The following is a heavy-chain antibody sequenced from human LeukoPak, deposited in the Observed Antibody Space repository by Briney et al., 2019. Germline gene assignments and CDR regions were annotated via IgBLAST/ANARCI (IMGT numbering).Heavy chain of an antibody. V-gene: IGHV3-66*02. CDR3: AREVYSSGYYPRYFDY. CDR1: GFTVSSNY. J-gene: IGHJ4*02. CDR2: IYSGGST. Sequence: GGSLRLSCAASGFTVSSNYMSWVRQAPGKGLKWVSVIYSGGSTYYADSVKGRFTISRDNSKNTLYLQMNSLRAEDTAVYYCAREVYSSGYYPRYFDYWGQGTLVTVSS. D-gene: IGHD3-22*01.